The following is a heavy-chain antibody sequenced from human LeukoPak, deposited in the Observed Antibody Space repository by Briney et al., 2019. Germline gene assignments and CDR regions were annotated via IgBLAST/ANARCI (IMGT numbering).Heavy chain of an antibody. J-gene: IGHJ6*03. Sequence: SKTLSLTCTVSGGSISSYYWSWIRQPAGKGLEWIGRIYTSGSTNYNPSLKSRVTISVDKSKNQFSLKLSSVTAADTAVYYCARLSRSGYYMDVWGKGTTVTVSS. CDR2: IYTSGST. CDR1: GGSISSYY. D-gene: IGHD3-3*01. V-gene: IGHV4-4*07. CDR3: ARLSRSGYYMDV.